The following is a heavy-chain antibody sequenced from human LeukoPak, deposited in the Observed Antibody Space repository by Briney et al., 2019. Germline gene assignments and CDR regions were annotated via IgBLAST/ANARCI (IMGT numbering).Heavy chain of an antibody. V-gene: IGHV3-21*01. Sequence: GGSLRLSCAASGFTFSSYSMNWVRQAPGKGLEWVSFISSSSSYIYYADSVKGRFTISRDNAKNSLYLQMNSLRAEDTAVYYCARDSLAAAGFDYWGQGTLVTVSS. CDR3: ARDSLAAAGFDY. J-gene: IGHJ4*02. CDR1: GFTFSSYS. D-gene: IGHD6-13*01. CDR2: ISSSSSYI.